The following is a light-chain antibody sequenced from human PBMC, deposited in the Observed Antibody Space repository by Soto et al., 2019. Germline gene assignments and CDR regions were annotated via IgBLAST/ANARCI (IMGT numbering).Light chain of an antibody. CDR2: GSS. V-gene: IGKV3-20*01. Sequence: EIVLTQSPGTLSLSPGERATLSCRASHTLSSYLAWYQQKPGQAPRLLIYGSSTRATGIPDRFSGSGSGTDFTLTISRLEPEDFAVYCFQQYGSSPQTFGQGTKVEIK. CDR1: HTLSSY. J-gene: IGKJ1*01. CDR3: QQYGSSPQT.